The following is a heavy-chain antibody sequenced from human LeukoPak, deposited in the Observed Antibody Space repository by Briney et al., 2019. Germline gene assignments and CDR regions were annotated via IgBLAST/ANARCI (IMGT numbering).Heavy chain of an antibody. J-gene: IGHJ4*02. V-gene: IGHV3-74*01. Sequence: GGSLRLSCAASGFTLSGYGMHWVRQAPGEGLVWVSRMNSDGTTTTYADSVRGRFTISRDNAKNTLYLQMNSLRADDTAVYYCARYVVASACFDSWGQGTLVTVSS. CDR3: ARYVVASACFDS. CDR2: MNSDGTTT. CDR1: GFTLSGYG. D-gene: IGHD2-21*01.